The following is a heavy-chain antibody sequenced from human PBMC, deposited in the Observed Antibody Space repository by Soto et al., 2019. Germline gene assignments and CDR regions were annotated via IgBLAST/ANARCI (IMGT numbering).Heavy chain of an antibody. CDR3: ARDFGGWYYYGSGSSDY. D-gene: IGHD3-10*01. V-gene: IGHV3-33*01. J-gene: IGHJ4*02. CDR2: IWYDGSNK. CDR1: GFTFSSYG. Sequence: GGSLRLSCAASGFTFSSYGMHWVRQAPGKGLEWVAVIWYDGSNKYYADSVKGRFTISRDNSKNTLYLQMNSLRAEDTAVYYCARDFGGWYYYGSGSSDYWGQGTLVTVSS.